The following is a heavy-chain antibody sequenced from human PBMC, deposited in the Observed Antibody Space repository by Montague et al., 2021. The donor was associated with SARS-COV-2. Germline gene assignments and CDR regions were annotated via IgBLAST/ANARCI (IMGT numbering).Heavy chain of an antibody. D-gene: IGHD2-8*01. CDR2: INHSGST. CDR3: ARANGYYFDY. Sequence: SETLSLTCAVYGGSFSGYYWSWIRQPPGKGLEWIGEINHSGSTNYNPSLKSRVTISVDTSKNQFSLKLSSVTAADTAVYYCARANGYYFDYWSKGTLVTVFS. V-gene: IGHV4-34*01. CDR1: GGSFSGYY. J-gene: IGHJ4*02.